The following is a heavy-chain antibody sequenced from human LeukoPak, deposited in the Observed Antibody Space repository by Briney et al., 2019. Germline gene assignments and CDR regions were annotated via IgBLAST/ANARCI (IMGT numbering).Heavy chain of an antibody. J-gene: IGHJ4*02. CDR1: GGSISGGNYY. Sequence: SETLSLTCTVSGGSISGGNYYWSWIRQHPGKGLEWIGYIYSSGNTYYNPSLKSRVTISVDTSKNQFSLNLSSVTAADTAVYYCARDRKGGSLDTSGYYTDYWGQGTLVTISS. CDR2: IYSSGNT. D-gene: IGHD3-22*01. CDR3: ARDRKGGSLDTSGYYTDY. V-gene: IGHV4-31*02.